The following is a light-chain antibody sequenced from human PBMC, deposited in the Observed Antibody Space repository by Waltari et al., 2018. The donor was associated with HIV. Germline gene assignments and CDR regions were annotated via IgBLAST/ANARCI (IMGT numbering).Light chain of an antibody. CDR3: SAWDSSLSVV. CDR1: SNNVGNQG. CDR2: RNN. Sequence: QAGLTQPPSVSKGLGQTATLPCTGNSNNVGNQGAAWLQQHQGHPPKLLSYRNNNRPSGISERLSASRAGNTASLTITGLQPEDEADYYCSAWDSSLSVVFGGGTKLTVL. J-gene: IGLJ2*01. V-gene: IGLV10-54*01.